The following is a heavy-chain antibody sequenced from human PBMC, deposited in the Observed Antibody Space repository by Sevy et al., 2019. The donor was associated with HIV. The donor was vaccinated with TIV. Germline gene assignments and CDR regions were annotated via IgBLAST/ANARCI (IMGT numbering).Heavy chain of an antibody. CDR1: GFTFSSYA. J-gene: IGHJ4*02. D-gene: IGHD3-22*01. CDR2: IRGSGYLT. V-gene: IGHV3-23*01. Sequence: GGSLRLSCAASGFTFSSYAMSWVRQAPGKGLEWVSAIRGSGYLTYYTDSVKVRCTISRDNSKNTLYRQMNSLRAEDKAVYYCSKEGGGYYYDSSGLFDYWGQGTLVTVSS. CDR3: SKEGGGYYYDSSGLFDY.